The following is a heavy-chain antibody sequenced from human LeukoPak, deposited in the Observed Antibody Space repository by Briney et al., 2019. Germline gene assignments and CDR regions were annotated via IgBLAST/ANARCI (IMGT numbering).Heavy chain of an antibody. Sequence: GSLRLSCAASGFTFSSYAMGWVRQPPGKGLEWIGEINHSGSSKYIPSLKSRVTISVDTSKNQFSLKLSSVTAADAAVYYCARRVGRYFGERAYYYNYMDVWAKGTTVTISS. D-gene: IGHD3-10*01. V-gene: IGHV4-34*01. J-gene: IGHJ6*03. CDR3: ARRVGRYFGERAYYYNYMDV. CDR2: INHSGSS. CDR1: GFTFSSYA.